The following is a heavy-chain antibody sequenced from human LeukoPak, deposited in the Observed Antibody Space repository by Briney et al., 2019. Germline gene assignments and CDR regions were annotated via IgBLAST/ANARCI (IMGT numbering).Heavy chain of an antibody. CDR3: VRDRNALQFLDY. V-gene: IGHV3-30-3*01. CDR2: ISYDGSNK. Sequence: GGSLRLSCAASGSTFSSYAMHWVRQAPGKGLEWVAVISYDGSNKYYADSVKGRFTISRDNSKNMLYLQTNSLRAEDTAVYYCVRDRNALQFLDYWGQGTVVTVSS. D-gene: IGHD3-3*01. CDR1: GSTFSSYA. J-gene: IGHJ4*02.